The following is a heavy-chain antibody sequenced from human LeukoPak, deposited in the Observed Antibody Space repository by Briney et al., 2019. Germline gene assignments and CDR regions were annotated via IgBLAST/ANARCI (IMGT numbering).Heavy chain of an antibody. Sequence: ASVTVSCTVSGYTLTELSMHWVRQAPGKGLEWMGGFDPEDGETIYAQKFQGRVTMTEDTSTDTAYMELISLRSEDTAVYYCATVLRNTRWFDPWGQGTLVTVSS. CDR1: GYTLTELS. CDR3: ATVLRNTRWFDP. V-gene: IGHV1-24*01. D-gene: IGHD3-3*01. CDR2: FDPEDGET. J-gene: IGHJ5*02.